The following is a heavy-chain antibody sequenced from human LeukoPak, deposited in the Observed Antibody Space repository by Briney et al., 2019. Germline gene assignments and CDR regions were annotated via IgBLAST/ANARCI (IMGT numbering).Heavy chain of an antibody. CDR1: GGTFSSYA. J-gene: IGHJ6*02. Sequence: SVKVSCKASGGTFSSYAISWVRQAPGQGLEWMGGMIPIFGTANYAQKFQGRVTITADESTSTAYMELSSLRSEDTAVYYCATLGYCSSTSCYVPLYYYYGMDVWGQGTTVTVSS. V-gene: IGHV1-69*13. CDR2: MIPIFGTA. CDR3: ATLGYCSSTSCYVPLYYYYGMDV. D-gene: IGHD2-2*01.